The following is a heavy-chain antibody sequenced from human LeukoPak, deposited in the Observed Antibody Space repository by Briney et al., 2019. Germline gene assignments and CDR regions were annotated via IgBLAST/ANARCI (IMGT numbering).Heavy chain of an antibody. J-gene: IGHJ6*04. CDR2: TSSSGSTK. V-gene: IGHV3-48*03. CDR3: AELGITMIGGV. CDR1: GFTFSSYE. Sequence: GGSLRLSCAASGFTFSSYEMNWVRQAPGKGLEWVSYTSSSGSTKYYADSVKGRFTISIDNAKNSLYLQMNSLRAENTAVYYCAELGITMIGGVWGKGTTVTISS. D-gene: IGHD3-10*02.